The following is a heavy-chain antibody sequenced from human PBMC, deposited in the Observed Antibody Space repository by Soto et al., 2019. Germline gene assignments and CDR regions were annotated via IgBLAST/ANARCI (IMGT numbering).Heavy chain of an antibody. D-gene: IGHD1-26*01. J-gene: IGHJ6*02. CDR3: AKDRGSPDYYYGMDV. CDR1: GFTFSSYS. CDR2: ISGSGGTT. V-gene: IGHV3-23*01. Sequence: EVQLLESGGGLVQPGGSLRLSCAASGFTFSSYSMSWVRQAPGKGLEWVSTISGSGGTTYYADSVKGRFTISRDNSKNPLYLQMNSLRAEDTALYYCAKDRGSPDYYYGMDVWGQGTTVTVSS.